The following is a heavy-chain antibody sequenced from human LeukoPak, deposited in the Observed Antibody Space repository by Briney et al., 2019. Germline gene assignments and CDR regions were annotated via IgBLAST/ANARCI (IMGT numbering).Heavy chain of an antibody. Sequence: GGSLRLSCASSGFTFSSYGMHWVRQAPGKGLEWVAVIWYDGSNKYYADSVKGRFTISRDNSKNTLYLQMNSLRAEDTAVYYCARDSGSGYYYVGWGQGTLVTVSS. V-gene: IGHV3-33*01. CDR2: IWYDGSNK. D-gene: IGHD3-22*01. J-gene: IGHJ4*02. CDR3: ARDSGSGYYYVG. CDR1: GFTFSSYG.